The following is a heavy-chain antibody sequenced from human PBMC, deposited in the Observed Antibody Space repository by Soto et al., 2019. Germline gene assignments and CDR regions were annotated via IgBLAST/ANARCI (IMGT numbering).Heavy chain of an antibody. D-gene: IGHD2-15*01. CDR1: GFTFSSYV. J-gene: IGHJ6*02. V-gene: IGHV3-30-3*01. Sequence: PGGPLRFFSAASGFTFSSYVMHWVRQATSKVLEWVAGISYDGSNKYYADSVKGRFTISRDNSKNTLYLQMSSLRAEDTAVYYCARNLSLTIVVVVAATSSGMDVWGHGTTVTVTS. CDR3: ARNLSLTIVVVVAATSSGMDV. CDR2: ISYDGSNK.